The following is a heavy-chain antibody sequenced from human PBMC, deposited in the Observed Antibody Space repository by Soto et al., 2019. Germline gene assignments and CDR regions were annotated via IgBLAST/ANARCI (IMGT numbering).Heavy chain of an antibody. Sequence: ASVKVSCKASGYTFTGYYMHWLRQAPGQGLEWMGWINPNSGGTNYAQKFQGWVTMTRDTSISTAYIELSRLRSDDTAVYYCARDHARTVATAGALMDVWGQGTTVTVSS. CDR2: INPNSGGT. V-gene: IGHV1-2*04. CDR3: ARDHARTVATAGALMDV. CDR1: GYTFTGYY. D-gene: IGHD4-17*01. J-gene: IGHJ6*02.